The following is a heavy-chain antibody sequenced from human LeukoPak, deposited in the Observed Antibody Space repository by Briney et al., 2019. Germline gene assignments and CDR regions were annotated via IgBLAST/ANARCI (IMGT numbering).Heavy chain of an antibody. V-gene: IGHV3-23*01. D-gene: IGHD3-3*01. CDR1: GFTFSTFA. Sequence: GGSLRLSCVASGFTFSTFAMIWVRQPPGKGLEWVSAISGSGGSTYYADSVKGRFTISRDNSKNTLYLQMNSLRAEDTAVYYCAKFWSGYYSGWFDPWGQGTLVTVSS. CDR2: ISGSGGST. CDR3: AKFWSGYYSGWFDP. J-gene: IGHJ5*02.